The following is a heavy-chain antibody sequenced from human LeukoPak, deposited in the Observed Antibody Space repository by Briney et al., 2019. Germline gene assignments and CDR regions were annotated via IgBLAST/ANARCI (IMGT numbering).Heavy chain of an antibody. D-gene: IGHD5-18*01. CDR2: ISSSDSYI. J-gene: IGHJ4*02. CDR1: GFTFSSYS. CDR3: ARDGTKEDTDMITARFDY. V-gene: IGHV3-21*01. Sequence: SGGSLRLSCAASGFTFSSYSMNWLRQAPGKGLEWVSSISSSDSYIYYADSVKGRFTISRDNAKNSLFLQMNSLRAEDTAVYYCARDGTKEDTDMITARFDYWGQGTLVTVSS.